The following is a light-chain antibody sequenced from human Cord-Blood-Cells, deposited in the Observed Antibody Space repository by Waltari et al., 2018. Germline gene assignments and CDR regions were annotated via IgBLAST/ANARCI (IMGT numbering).Light chain of an antibody. CDR1: QSISSY. V-gene: IGKV1-39*01. J-gene: IGKJ1*01. CDR3: QQSYSTPWT. CDR2: AAS. Sequence: DIQMTQSPSSLSASVGDRDTITCRANQSISSYLNWYQQKPGKDPKLLIYAASSLQSGVPSRFSGSGSGTDFTLTISSLQPEDFATYYCQQSYSTPWTFGQGTKVEIK.